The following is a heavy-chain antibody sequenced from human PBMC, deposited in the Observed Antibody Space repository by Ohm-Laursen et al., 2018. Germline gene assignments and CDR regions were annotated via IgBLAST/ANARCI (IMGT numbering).Heavy chain of an antibody. CDR3: ARDPGVSGRLDY. CDR2: ISGSGGST. CDR1: GFTFSSYA. J-gene: IGHJ4*02. Sequence: SLRLSCSAPGFTFSSYAMSWVRQAPGKGLEWVSAISGSGGSTYYADSVKGRFTISRDNSKNTLYLQMNSLRAEDTAVYYCARDPGVSGRLDYWGQGTLVTVSS. V-gene: IGHV3-23*01. D-gene: IGHD2-15*01.